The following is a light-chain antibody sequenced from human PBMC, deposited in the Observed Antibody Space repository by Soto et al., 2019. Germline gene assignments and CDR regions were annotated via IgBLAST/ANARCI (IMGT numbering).Light chain of an antibody. Sequence: DIQMTPSPSTLSASVVDTVTVTCRASQSVSGWLAWYQQKPGEAPKLLIYDASALPRGVPSRFSGSRSGTEFTLTISSLQSEDSAVYYCHQYSNWPPWTFGPGTKVDIK. CDR2: DAS. J-gene: IGKJ1*01. CDR1: QSVSGW. CDR3: HQYSNWPPWT. V-gene: IGKV1-5*01.